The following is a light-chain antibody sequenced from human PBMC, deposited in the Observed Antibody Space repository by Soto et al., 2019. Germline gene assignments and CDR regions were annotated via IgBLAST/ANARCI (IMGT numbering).Light chain of an antibody. Sequence: EIVMTQSPATLSVSPGERATLSCRASQSVSSNLAWYQQKPGQAPRLLIYGASTRATGIPARFSGSGSGTDFTLTISSLQSADFAVYYCQQCNSWPRTFGQGTKVEIK. CDR3: QQCNSWPRT. J-gene: IGKJ1*01. CDR1: QSVSSN. V-gene: IGKV3-15*01. CDR2: GAS.